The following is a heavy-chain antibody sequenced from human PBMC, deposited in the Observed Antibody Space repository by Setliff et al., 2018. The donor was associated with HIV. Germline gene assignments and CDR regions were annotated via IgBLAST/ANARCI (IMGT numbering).Heavy chain of an antibody. CDR3: VKAVIVVIPAAIFDY. J-gene: IGHJ4*02. CDR2: IIPILGIA. D-gene: IGHD2-2*01. V-gene: IGHV1-69*02. CDR1: GGTFSSYT. Sequence: SVKVSCKASGGTFSSYTISWVRQALGQGLEWMGRIIPILGIANYAQKFQGRVTITADKSTSTAYMELSSLRSEDTAVYYCVKAVIVVIPAAIFDYWGQGTLVTVSS.